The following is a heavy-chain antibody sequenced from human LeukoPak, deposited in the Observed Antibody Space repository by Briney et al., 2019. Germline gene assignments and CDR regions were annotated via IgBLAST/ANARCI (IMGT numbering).Heavy chain of an antibody. CDR2: IYYSAST. J-gene: IGHJ4*02. Sequence: SETLSLTCSVSGGSISSSSYYWGWIRQPPGKGLEWIGSIYYSASTYYNPSLKSRVTISVDTSKNQFSLKLSSVTAADTAVYYCARARYSSGWFDYWGQGTLVTVSS. V-gene: IGHV4-39*01. D-gene: IGHD6-19*01. CDR1: GGSISSSSYY. CDR3: ARARYSSGWFDY.